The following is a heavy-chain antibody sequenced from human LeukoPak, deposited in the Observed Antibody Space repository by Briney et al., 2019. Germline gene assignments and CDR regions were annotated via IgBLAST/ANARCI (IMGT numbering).Heavy chain of an antibody. V-gene: IGHV3-33*01. Sequence: PGRSLTLSCAASEFTFTTYGMHWVRQAPGKGLEWVAFIYYDGSNIYYADYVKGRFTISRDISKNTLYLQMDSLRAEGTAIYYCARDWKTNSFDYWGQGTLVTVSS. D-gene: IGHD1-1*01. J-gene: IGHJ4*02. CDR1: EFTFTTYG. CDR2: IYYDGSNI. CDR3: ARDWKTNSFDY.